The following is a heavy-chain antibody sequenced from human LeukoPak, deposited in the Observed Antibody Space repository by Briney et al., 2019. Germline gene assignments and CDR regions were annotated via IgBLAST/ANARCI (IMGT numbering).Heavy chain of an antibody. CDR1: GFTFSSYT. CDR2: ISSSGNYI. J-gene: IGHJ4*02. V-gene: IGHV3-21*01. D-gene: IGHD6-13*01. CDR3: AKDYSASSSWYADY. Sequence: GGSLRLSCAASGFTFSSYTINWVRQAPGKGLEWVSSISSSGNYIYYADSVKGRFTLSRDNAKNSLYLQMNSLRAEDTAVYYCAKDYSASSSWYADYWGQGTLVTVSS.